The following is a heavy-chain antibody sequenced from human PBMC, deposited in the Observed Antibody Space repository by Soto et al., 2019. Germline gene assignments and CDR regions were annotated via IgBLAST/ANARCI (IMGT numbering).Heavy chain of an antibody. CDR1: GGSFSGYY. CDR3: ARGPYDFWSGYSPYYYYGMDV. J-gene: IGHJ6*02. Sequence: SETLSLTCAVYGGSFSGYYWSWIRQPPGKGLEWIGEINHSGSTNYNPSLKSRVTISVDTSKNQFSLKLSSVTAADTAVYYCARGPYDFWSGYSPYYYYGMDVWGQGTTVTVSS. V-gene: IGHV4-34*01. D-gene: IGHD3-3*01. CDR2: INHSGST.